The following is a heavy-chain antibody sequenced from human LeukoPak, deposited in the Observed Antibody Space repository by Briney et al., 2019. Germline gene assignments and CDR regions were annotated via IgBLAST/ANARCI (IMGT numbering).Heavy chain of an antibody. V-gene: IGHV1-69*04. D-gene: IGHD3-22*01. CDR3: ARAIYDSSGYYYVRYGMDV. CDR1: GGTFSSYA. Sequence: SVKVSCKASGGTFSSYAISWVRQAPGQGLEWMGRIIPILGIANYAQKFQGRVTITADKSTSTAYMELSSLRSEDTAVYYCARAIYDSSGYYYVRYGMDVWGQGTTVTVSS. J-gene: IGHJ6*02. CDR2: IIPILGIA.